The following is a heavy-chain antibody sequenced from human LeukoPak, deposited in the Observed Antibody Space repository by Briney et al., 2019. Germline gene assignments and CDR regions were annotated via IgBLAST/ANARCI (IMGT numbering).Heavy chain of an antibody. CDR1: GGSISPYY. CDR3: ACLTTADAFDI. Sequence: SETLSLTCTVSGGSISPYYWNWIRQTPGEGLEWIGYVFYSGSTNYNPSLKSRVTISLDTSKNQFSLKLTSVTAADTGFYYCACLTTADAFDIWGQGTMVTVSS. CDR2: VFYSGST. D-gene: IGHD3-22*01. V-gene: IGHV4-59*01. J-gene: IGHJ3*02.